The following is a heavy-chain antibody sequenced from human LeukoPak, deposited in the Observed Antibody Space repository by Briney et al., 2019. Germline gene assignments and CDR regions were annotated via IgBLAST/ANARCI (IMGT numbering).Heavy chain of an antibody. CDR3: AKDPRGYSSSWYGSWFDP. CDR2: IWYDGGNK. Sequence: GGSLRLSCAASGFTFSSYGMHWVRQAPGKGLEWVAVIWYDGGNKYYADSVKGRFTISRDNSKNTLYLQMNSLRAEDTAVYYCAKDPRGYSSSWYGSWFDPWGQGTLVTVSS. CDR1: GFTFSSYG. D-gene: IGHD6-13*01. J-gene: IGHJ5*02. V-gene: IGHV3-30*02.